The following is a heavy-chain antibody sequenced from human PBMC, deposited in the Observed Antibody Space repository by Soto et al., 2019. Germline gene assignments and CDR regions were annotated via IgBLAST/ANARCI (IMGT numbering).Heavy chain of an antibody. CDR3: AKDKHSGSPDSSSSTFDY. CDR2: ISWNSGSI. CDR1: GFTFDDYA. V-gene: IGHV3-9*01. D-gene: IGHD6-13*01. Sequence: EVQLVESGGGLVQPGRSLRLSCAASGFTFDDYAMHWVRQAPGKGLEWVSGISWNSGSIGYADSVKGRFTISRDNAKNSLYLQMNSLRAEDTALYYCAKDKHSGSPDSSSSTFDYWGQGTLVTVSS. J-gene: IGHJ4*02.